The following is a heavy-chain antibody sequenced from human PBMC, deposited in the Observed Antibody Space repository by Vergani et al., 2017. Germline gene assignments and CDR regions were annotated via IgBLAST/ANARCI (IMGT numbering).Heavy chain of an antibody. CDR3: AGDQERYYSSTSCYWGWYFDL. CDR1: GGTFSSYA. V-gene: IGHV1-69*13. D-gene: IGHD2-2*01. CDR2: IIPIFGTA. Sequence: QVQLVQSGAEVKKPGSSVKVSCKASGGTFSSYAISWVRQAPGQGLEWMGRIIPIFGTANYAQKFQGRVTITADESTSTAYMELSSLRSEDTAVYYCAGDQERYYSSTSCYWGWYFDLWGRGTLVTVSS. J-gene: IGHJ2*01.